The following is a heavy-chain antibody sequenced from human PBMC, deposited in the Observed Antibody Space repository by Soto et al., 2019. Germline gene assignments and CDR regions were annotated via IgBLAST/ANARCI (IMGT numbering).Heavy chain of an antibody. CDR1: GFTFSSYG. Sequence: GGSLRLSCAASGFTFSSYGMHWVRQAPGKGLEWVAVIWYDGSNKYYADSVKGRFTISRDNSKNTLYLQMNSLRAEDTAVYYCAKRADYYGSGSYPYYFDYWGQGTLVTVSS. V-gene: IGHV3-33*06. CDR3: AKRADYYGSGSYPYYFDY. J-gene: IGHJ4*02. D-gene: IGHD3-10*01. CDR2: IWYDGSNK.